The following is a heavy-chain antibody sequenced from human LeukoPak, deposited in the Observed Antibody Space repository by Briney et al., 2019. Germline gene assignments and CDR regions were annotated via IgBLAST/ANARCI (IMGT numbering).Heavy chain of an antibody. D-gene: IGHD1-26*01. V-gene: IGHV1-2*06. CDR2: INPNSGGT. J-gene: IGHJ4*02. CDR1: VYTFSGYY. Sequence: ASVKVPCKASVYTFSGYYMHWVRQAPGQGLEWMGRINPNSGGTNYAQKFQGRVTMTRDTSIGTAYMELSRLRSDDTAVYYCARDWELGDFDYWGQGTLVTVSS. CDR3: ARDWELGDFDY.